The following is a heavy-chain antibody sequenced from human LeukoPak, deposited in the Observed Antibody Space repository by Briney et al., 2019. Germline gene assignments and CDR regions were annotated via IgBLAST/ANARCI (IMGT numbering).Heavy chain of an antibody. CDR3: TRCTVTTVGWFDP. CDR2: VTYGDNVA. J-gene: IGHJ5*02. V-gene: IGHV3-30*03. Sequence: PGGSLRLSCVASGFTYNGYGMLWVRQAPGKGLEWLAVVTYGDNVAHYRDSVRGRFTISRHNSKNTLYLQMNSLRAEDTAVYYCTRCTVTTVGWFDPWGQGTLVTVSS. D-gene: IGHD4-17*01. CDR1: GFTYNGYG.